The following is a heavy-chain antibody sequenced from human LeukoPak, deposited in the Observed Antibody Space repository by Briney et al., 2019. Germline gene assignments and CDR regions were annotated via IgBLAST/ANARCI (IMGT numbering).Heavy chain of an antibody. CDR2: IYYSEST. J-gene: IGHJ5*02. CDR1: GGSISSSTYY. V-gene: IGHV4-39*01. CDR3: ARGLSSSWVRRDWFDP. D-gene: IGHD6-13*01. Sequence: SETLSLTCTVSGGSISSSTYYWGWIRQPPGKGLERIGSIYYSESTYYNPSLKSRVTISVDTSKNQFSLKLSSVTAADTAVYYCARGLSSSWVRRDWFDPWGQGTLVTVSS.